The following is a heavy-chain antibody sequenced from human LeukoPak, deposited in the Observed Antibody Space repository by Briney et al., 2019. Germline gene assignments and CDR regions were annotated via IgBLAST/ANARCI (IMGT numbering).Heavy chain of an antibody. CDR3: ARDCGSSYFDY. D-gene: IGHD6-6*01. Sequence: SETLSLTCTVSGYSISSGYYWGWIRQPPGKGLEWIGSIYHSGSTYCNPSLKSRVTISVDTSKNQFSLKLSSVTAADTAVYYCARDCGSSYFDYWGQGTLVTVSS. CDR2: IYHSGST. CDR1: GYSISSGYY. V-gene: IGHV4-38-2*02. J-gene: IGHJ4*02.